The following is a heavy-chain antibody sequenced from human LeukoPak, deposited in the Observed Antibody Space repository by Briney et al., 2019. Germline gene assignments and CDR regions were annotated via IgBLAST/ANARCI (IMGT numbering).Heavy chain of an antibody. CDR3: ARDHYLRDRLFDY. J-gene: IGHJ4*02. D-gene: IGHD5-24*01. CDR1: GGSISSSSYY. V-gene: IGHV4-39*07. CDR2: IYYSGST. Sequence: ETLSLTCTVSGGSISSSSYYWGWIRQPPGKGLEWIGSIYYSGSTYYNPSLKSRVTISVDTSKNQFSLKLSSVTAADTAVYYCARDHYLRDRLFDYWGQGTLVTVSS.